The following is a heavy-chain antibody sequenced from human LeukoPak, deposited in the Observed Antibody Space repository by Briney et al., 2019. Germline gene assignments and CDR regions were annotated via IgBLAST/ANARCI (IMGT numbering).Heavy chain of an antibody. CDR3: AREGRDGYNQN. V-gene: IGHV4-38-2*02. D-gene: IGHD5-24*01. CDR1: GYSISSGYY. CDR2: IYHSGST. Sequence: SETLSLTCTVSGYSISSGYYWGWIRQPPGKGLEWIGSIYHSGSTYYNPSLKSRVTISVDTSKNQFSLKLSSVTAADTAVYYCAREGRDGYNQNWGQGTLVTVSS. J-gene: IGHJ4*02.